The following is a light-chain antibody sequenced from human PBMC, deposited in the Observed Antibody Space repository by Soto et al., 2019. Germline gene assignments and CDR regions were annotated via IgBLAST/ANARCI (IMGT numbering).Light chain of an antibody. CDR2: GAS. CDR3: QQYNNWLPWT. Sequence: EMVITQSPATLSVSPGERATLSCRASQSVSSNLAWYQQKPGQAPRLLIYGASTRATGIPARFSGSGSGTEFTLTISSLQSEDFAVYYCQQYNNWLPWTFGQGTKV. V-gene: IGKV3-15*01. J-gene: IGKJ1*01. CDR1: QSVSSN.